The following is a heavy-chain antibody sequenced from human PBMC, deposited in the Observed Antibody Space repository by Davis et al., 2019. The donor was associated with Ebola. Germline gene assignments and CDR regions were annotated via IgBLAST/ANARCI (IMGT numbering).Heavy chain of an antibody. J-gene: IGHJ3*02. V-gene: IGHV4-34*01. D-gene: IGHD1-26*01. CDR3: ARPWYSGTYYDAYDI. Sequence: MPSQTLSLTCAVYGGSFSGYYWSWIRQLPGKGLEWIGEINHRGSTNYNPSLKSRVTISVDTSRNQFSLKLSSATAADTAVYYCARPWYSGTYYDAYDIWGQGTMVAVSS. CDR2: INHRGST. CDR1: GGSFSGYY.